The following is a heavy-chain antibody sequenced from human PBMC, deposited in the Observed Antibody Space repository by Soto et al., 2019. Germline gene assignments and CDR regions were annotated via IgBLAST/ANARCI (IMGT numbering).Heavy chain of an antibody. J-gene: IGHJ6*02. Sequence: GGSLRLSCAASGFSFSSYGMHWVRQAPGKGLEWVAFILYDGSNNYYADSVKGRFTISRDNSENTLYLQMSSLRLEDTAVYYCAKQMLIFPPDHYGIDVWGQRTTVTVSS. CDR2: ILYDGSNN. V-gene: IGHV3-30*18. D-gene: IGHD3-9*01. CDR3: AKQMLIFPPDHYGIDV. CDR1: GFSFSSYG.